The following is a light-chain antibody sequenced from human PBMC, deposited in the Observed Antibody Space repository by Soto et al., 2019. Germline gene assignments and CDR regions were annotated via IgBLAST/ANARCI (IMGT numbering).Light chain of an antibody. V-gene: IGKV3-11*01. CDR2: DAS. CDR3: QGRSDWPPRLT. Sequence: EVVLTQSPATLSLSPGERATLSCRASESIGNYLAWYQQKLGQAPKLLIYDASHRAIGIPGRFSGDGSGTDFPLPIGSLEPEVFVVYYCQGRSDWPPRLTFGGGTKGEIK. CDR1: ESIGNY. J-gene: IGKJ4*01.